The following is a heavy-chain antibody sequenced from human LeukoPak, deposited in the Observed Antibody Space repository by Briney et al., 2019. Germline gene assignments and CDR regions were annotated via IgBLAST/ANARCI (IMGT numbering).Heavy chain of an antibody. CDR2: INSGGST. D-gene: IGHD1-14*01. V-gene: IGHV3-53*01. CDR1: GFTVSSNY. J-gene: IGHJ6*03. Sequence: GGSLRLSCAASGFTVSSNYMSWVRQAPGKGLEWVSVINSGGSTYYASAVRGRFTITRDNSKNTLYLQMNSLRAEGTAVYYCARSRNHVHYYYYYMDVWGKGTTVTVSS. CDR3: ARSRNHVHYYYYYMDV.